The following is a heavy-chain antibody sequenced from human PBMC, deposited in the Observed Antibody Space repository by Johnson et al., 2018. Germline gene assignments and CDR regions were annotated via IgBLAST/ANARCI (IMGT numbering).Heavy chain of an antibody. CDR3: ARDWDCSSTSCSEDY. V-gene: IGHV3-21*01. D-gene: IGHD2-2*01. CDR2: ISSSSSYI. Sequence: VQLVQSGGGLVKPGGSLRLSCSASGFTFSSYSMNWVRQAPGKGLEWVSSISSSSSYIYYADSVKGRFTISRDNAKNSLYLQMNRLRAEDTAVYYCARDWDCSSTSCSEDYWGQGTLVTVSS. CDR1: GFTFSSYS. J-gene: IGHJ4*02.